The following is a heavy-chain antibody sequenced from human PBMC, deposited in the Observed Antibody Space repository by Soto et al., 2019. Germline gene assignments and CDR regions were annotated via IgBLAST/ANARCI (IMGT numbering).Heavy chain of an antibody. CDR1: GYTFTSYG. D-gene: IGHD2-15*01. CDR2: ISAYNGNT. V-gene: IGHV1-18*01. CDR3: ARDDCSGGTCYRGDFDY. J-gene: IGHJ4*02. Sequence: QVQLVQSGAEVKKPGASVKLSCKASGYTFTSYGITWVRQAPGQGLEWMGWISAYNGNTNYAQKLQGRVTLTTGTSTSTAYMDMRSLRSDDTAVYYCARDDCSGGTCYRGDFDYWGQGTLVTVSS.